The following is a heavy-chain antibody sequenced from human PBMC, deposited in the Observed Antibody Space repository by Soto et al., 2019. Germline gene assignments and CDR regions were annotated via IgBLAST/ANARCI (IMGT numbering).Heavy chain of an antibody. CDR2: INADKGDT. D-gene: IGHD5-12*01. CDR1: GYSFTDFA. J-gene: IGHJ5*02. CDR3: ARGPLSGVATIWDYANWFDP. V-gene: IGHV1-3*01. Sequence: QAQLVQSGAEVKKPGASVKVSCKASGYSFTDFAMHWVRLASGQRLEWMGWINADKGDTKYSPKFQGRVTITRDTSATTVYMKLRSLRSEDTAVYYCARGPLSGVATIWDYANWFDPWGQGSLVTVST.